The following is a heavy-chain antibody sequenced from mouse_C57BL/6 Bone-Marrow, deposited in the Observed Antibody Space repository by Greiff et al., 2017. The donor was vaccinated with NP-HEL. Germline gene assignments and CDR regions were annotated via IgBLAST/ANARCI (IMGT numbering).Heavy chain of an antibody. CDR3: APYSWFAY. Sequence: QVHVKQPGAELVRPGTSVKLSCKASGYTFTSYWMHWVKQRPGQGLEWIGVIDPSDSYTNYHQKFKGKATLTVDTSSSTAYMQLSSLTSEDSAVYYCAPYSWFAYWGQGTLVTVSA. V-gene: IGHV1-59*01. CDR2: IDPSDSYT. D-gene: IGHD1-1*01. CDR1: GYTFTSYW. J-gene: IGHJ3*01.